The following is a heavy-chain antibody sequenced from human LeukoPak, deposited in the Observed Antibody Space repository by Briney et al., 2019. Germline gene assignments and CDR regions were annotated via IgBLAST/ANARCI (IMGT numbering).Heavy chain of an antibody. CDR3: ARLGAAAGIDY. CDR1: GYSFTNYW. CDR2: IYFGDSDT. D-gene: IGHD6-13*01. Sequence: GESLKISCKGSGYSFTNYWIFWVRQMPGKGLELMGIIYFGDSDTRYSPSFQGQVTISADKSISTAYLQWSSLKASDTAMYYCARLGAAAGIDYWGQGTLVTVSS. J-gene: IGHJ4*02. V-gene: IGHV5-51*01.